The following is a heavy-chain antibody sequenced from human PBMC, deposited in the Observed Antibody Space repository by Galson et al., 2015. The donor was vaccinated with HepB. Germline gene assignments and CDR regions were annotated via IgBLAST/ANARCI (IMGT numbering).Heavy chain of an antibody. CDR1: GDSVCGNSVL. J-gene: IGHJ4*02. V-gene: IGHV6-1*01. D-gene: IGHD3/OR15-3a*01. CDR3: ARVRRGTHYFDF. CDR2: TFYRSKWYN. Sequence: CAISGDSVCGNSVLWNWIRQSPSRGLEWLGRTFYRSKWYNDYAVSVKSRITINPDTSKNQFSLRLNSVTPEDTAVYYCARVRRGTHYFDFWGQGTLVTVSS.